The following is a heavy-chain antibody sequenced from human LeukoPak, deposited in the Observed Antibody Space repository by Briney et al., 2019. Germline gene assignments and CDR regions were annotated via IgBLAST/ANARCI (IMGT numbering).Heavy chain of an antibody. D-gene: IGHD5-18*01. CDR2: INPSGGST. V-gene: IGHV1-46*01. Sequence: ASVKVSCKASGYTFTSYYMHWVRQAPGQGLEWMGVINPSGGSTNYAQKFQGRVTMTRDTSTSIVYMELSSLRSEDTAVYYCARRYSYGSVDYWGQGTLVTVSS. CDR3: ARRYSYGSVDY. J-gene: IGHJ4*02. CDR1: GYTFTSYY.